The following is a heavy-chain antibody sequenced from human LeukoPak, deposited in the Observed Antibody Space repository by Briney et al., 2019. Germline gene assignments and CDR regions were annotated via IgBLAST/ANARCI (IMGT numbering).Heavy chain of an antibody. Sequence: SETLSLTCTVSGGSVSRSPYYWGWIRQPPGKGLEWNVNIYYSGSTYYNPSLKSRVTIAVDTSKNQSSLKLNSVTAADTAVYYCARVDGSCSGGSCPSGNWFDPWGQGTLVTVSS. V-gene: IGHV4-39*07. CDR3: ARVDGSCSGGSCPSGNWFDP. D-gene: IGHD2-15*01. CDR1: GGSVSRSPYY. J-gene: IGHJ5*02. CDR2: IYYSGST.